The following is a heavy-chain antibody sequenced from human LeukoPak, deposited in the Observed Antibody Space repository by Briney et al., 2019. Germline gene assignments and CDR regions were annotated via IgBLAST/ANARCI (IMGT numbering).Heavy chain of an antibody. CDR3: AKDGGGGQLAFDI. Sequence: GGSLRLSCAASGFTFSGYYMTWVRQAPGKGLEWVSGISWNSGSIGYADSVKGRFTISRDNAKNSLYLQMNSLRAEDTALYYCAKDGGGGQLAFDIWGQGTMVTVSS. J-gene: IGHJ3*02. CDR1: GFTFSGYY. CDR2: ISWNSGSI. D-gene: IGHD2-2*01. V-gene: IGHV3-9*01.